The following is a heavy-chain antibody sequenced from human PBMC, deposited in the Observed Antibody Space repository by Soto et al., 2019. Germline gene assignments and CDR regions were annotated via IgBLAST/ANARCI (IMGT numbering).Heavy chain of an antibody. Sequence: PGGSLRLSCAASGFSFSDYSVNWVRQAPGKGLEWVSSIRSSTSYIYYADSVKGRFTISRDNAKNSLYLQMNSLRAEDTAVYFCARMSIVGRRDYYYGIDVWGQGTTVTVSS. V-gene: IGHV3-21*01. J-gene: IGHJ6*02. D-gene: IGHD6-6*01. CDR1: GFSFSDYS. CDR2: IRSSTSYI. CDR3: ARMSIVGRRDYYYGIDV.